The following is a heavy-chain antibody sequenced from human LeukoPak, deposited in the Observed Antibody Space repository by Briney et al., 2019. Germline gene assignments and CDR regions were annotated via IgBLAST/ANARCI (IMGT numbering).Heavy chain of an antibody. CDR3: ARFYYDSSGYYPDYFDY. D-gene: IGHD3-22*01. V-gene: IGHV4-34*01. CDR1: GGSFSGYY. Sequence: SETLSLTCAVYGGSFSGYYWSWIRQPPGKGLEWIGEINHSGSTNYNPSLKSRVTISVDTSKNQFSLKLSSVTAADTAVYYCARFYYDSSGYYPDYFDYWGQGTLVTVSS. CDR2: INHSGST. J-gene: IGHJ4*02.